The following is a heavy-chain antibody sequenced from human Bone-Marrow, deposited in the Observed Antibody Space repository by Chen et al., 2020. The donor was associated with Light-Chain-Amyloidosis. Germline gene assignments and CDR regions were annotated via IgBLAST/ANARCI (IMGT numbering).Heavy chain of an antibody. CDR2: INHSGST. D-gene: IGHD2-15*01. J-gene: IGHJ3*02. Sequence: QVQLQQWGAGLLKPSENLSLTCAVYGGSFSGYYWSWIRQPPGKGLEWIGEINHSGSTNYNPSLKSRVTISVDTSKNQFSLKLSSVTAADTAVYYCATPGVVTDAFDIWGQGTMVTVSS. CDR1: GGSFSGYY. V-gene: IGHV4-34*01. CDR3: ATPGVVTDAFDI.